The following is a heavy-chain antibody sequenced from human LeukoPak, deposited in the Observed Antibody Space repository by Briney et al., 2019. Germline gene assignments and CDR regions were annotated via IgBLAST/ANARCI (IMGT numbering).Heavy chain of an antibody. V-gene: IGHV4-4*07. CDR2: IYTSGST. CDR1: GGSISSYY. Sequence: SGTLSLTCTVSGGSISSYYWNWIRQPPGKGLEWVGRIYTSGSTNYNPSLKSRVSMSVDTSKNQFSLKLSSVTAADTAVYFCARGKVVAGTPGQNSWDYWGQGTLVTVSS. D-gene: IGHD6-19*01. CDR3: ARGKVVAGTPGQNSWDY. J-gene: IGHJ4*02.